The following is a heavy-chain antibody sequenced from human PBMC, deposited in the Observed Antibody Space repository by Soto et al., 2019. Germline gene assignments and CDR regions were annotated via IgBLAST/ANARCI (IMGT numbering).Heavy chain of an antibody. CDR1: GFTFSSYE. CDR3: ASFPYYYGSGSYDDDY. J-gene: IGHJ4*02. V-gene: IGHV3-48*03. CDR2: ISSSGSTI. Sequence: LRLSCAASGFTFSSYEMNWVRQAPGKGLEWVSYISSSGSTIYYADSVKGRFTISRDNAKNSLYLQMNSLRAEDTAVYYCASFPYYYGSGSYDDDYWGQGTLVTVSS. D-gene: IGHD3-10*01.